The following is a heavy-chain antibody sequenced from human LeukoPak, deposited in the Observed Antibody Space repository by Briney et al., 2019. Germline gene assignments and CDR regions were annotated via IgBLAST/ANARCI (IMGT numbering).Heavy chain of an antibody. J-gene: IGHJ4*02. CDR1: GFTFSSYS. Sequence: PGGSLRLSCAASGFTFSSYSMNWVRQAPGKGLEWVSYISSSSSTIYYADSVKARFTISRDNAKNSLYLQMNSLRAEDTAVYYCAREKAYSSSSSGAVYWGQGTLVTVSS. V-gene: IGHV3-48*01. CDR2: ISSSSSTI. D-gene: IGHD6-6*01. CDR3: AREKAYSSSSSGAVY.